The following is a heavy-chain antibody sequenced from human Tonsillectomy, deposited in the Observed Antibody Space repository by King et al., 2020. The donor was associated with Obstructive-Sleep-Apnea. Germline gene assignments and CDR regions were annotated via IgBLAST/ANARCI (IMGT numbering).Heavy chain of an antibody. D-gene: IGHD4-17*01. V-gene: IGHV3-30*18. CDR1: GFTFSSYG. J-gene: IGHJ4*02. CDR2: ISYDGSKK. Sequence: VQLVESGGGVVQPGRSLRLSCAASGFTFSSYGMQWVRQAPGKGLEWVAVISYDGSKKYYADSVKGRFTISRDNSKNTLHLQMNSLRAEDTAVYYCAKEGATKVATNFDHWGQGTLVTVSS. CDR3: AKEGATKVATNFDH.